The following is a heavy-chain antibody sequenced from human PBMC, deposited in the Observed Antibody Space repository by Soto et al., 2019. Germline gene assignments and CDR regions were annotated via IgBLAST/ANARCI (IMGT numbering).Heavy chain of an antibody. CDR2: IYSGGST. CDR1: GFTVSSNY. CDR3: ARVPDRGAFDI. V-gene: IGHV3-66*01. Sequence: GGSLRLSCAASGFTVSSNYMSWVRQAPGKGLEWVSVIYSGGSTYHADSVKGRFTISRDNSKNTLYLQMNSLRAEDTAVYYCARVPDRGAFDIWGQGTMVTVS. J-gene: IGHJ3*02. D-gene: IGHD3-10*01.